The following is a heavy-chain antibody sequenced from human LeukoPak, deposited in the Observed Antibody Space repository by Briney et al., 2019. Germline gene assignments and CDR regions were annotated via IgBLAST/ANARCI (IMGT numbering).Heavy chain of an antibody. V-gene: IGHV4-39*01. CDR3: ARHVGYSSLLDK. CDR1: GDPISRDTYY. Sequence: SETLSLTCGVSGDPISRDTYYWGWIRQPPGKGLEWIGSIYYSGSAYYNPSLKSRATISVDTSRNQLSLKLNSVTAADTAVYYCARHVGYSSLLDKWGQGTLVTVSS. D-gene: IGHD6-13*01. CDR2: IYYSGSA. J-gene: IGHJ4*02.